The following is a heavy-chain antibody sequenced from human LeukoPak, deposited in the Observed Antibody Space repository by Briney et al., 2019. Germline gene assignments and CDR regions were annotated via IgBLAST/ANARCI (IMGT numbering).Heavy chain of an antibody. CDR2: ISWNSAGI. CDR1: GFTFDNSA. V-gene: IGHV3-9*01. D-gene: IGHD3-22*01. Sequence: PGRSLRLSCAASGFTFDNSAMHWVRQAPGKGLEWVSGISWNSAGIHYADSVKGRFTISRDNSKNTLYLQMNSLRAEDTAVYYCAKDNYYYDSSGYYPDSIDDIWGQGTMVTVSS. CDR3: AKDNYYYDSSGYYPDSIDDI. J-gene: IGHJ3*02.